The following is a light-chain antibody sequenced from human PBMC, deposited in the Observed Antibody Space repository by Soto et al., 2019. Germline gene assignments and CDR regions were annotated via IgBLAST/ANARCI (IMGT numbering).Light chain of an antibody. Sequence: QSVLTQPASVSGSPGQSITISCTGAVSEVAGYTYVSWYQQHPGNGPKVIIYDVSNRPSGVYNRFSGSKSGTTASMTISGLQAEDEADYYCSSFTSILGLFGGGTQPTVL. CDR3: SSFTSILGL. CDR2: DVS. CDR1: VSEVAGYTY. V-gene: IGLV2-14*03. J-gene: IGLJ2*01.